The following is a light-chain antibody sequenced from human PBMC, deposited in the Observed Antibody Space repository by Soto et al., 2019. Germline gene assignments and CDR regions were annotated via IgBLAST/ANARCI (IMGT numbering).Light chain of an antibody. Sequence: DFQMTQSPSSLSASVGDRVTITCRASQGTSNYLAWYQKKPGTVPKLLIYAASTLQAGVPSRFSCSRSATDFTRTIISLKTDEIAAEYCSNYNCGPWTFSQATKVVI. V-gene: IGKV1-27*01. CDR2: AAS. CDR3: SNYNCGPWT. J-gene: IGKJ1*01. CDR1: QGTSNY.